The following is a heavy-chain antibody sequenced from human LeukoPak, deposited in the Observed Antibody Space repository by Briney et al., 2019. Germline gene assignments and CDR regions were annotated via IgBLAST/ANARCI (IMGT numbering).Heavy chain of an antibody. J-gene: IGHJ5*02. CDR2: INHSGST. CDR1: GGSFSGYY. D-gene: IGHD3-10*01. Sequence: PSETLSLTCAVYGGSFSGYYWSWIRQPPGKGLEWIGEINHSGSTNYNPSLKSRVTISVDTSKNQFSLKLSSVTAADTAVYYCARHRGVAFITPWGQGTLVTVSS. CDR3: ARHRGVAFITP. V-gene: IGHV4-34*01.